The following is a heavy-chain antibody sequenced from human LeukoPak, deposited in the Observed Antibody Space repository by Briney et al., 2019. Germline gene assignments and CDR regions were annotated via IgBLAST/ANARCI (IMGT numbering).Heavy chain of an antibody. CDR1: GCSISSGYY. V-gene: IGHV4-38-2*02. D-gene: IGHD3-22*01. Sequence: SETLSLTCTVSGCSISSGYYWGWIRQSPGKGLEWIGSIYHSGSTYYNPSLKSRVTVSMDTTKNQFSLKLTSVTAADTAVYYCAGKYYYDSSGYFYVDWWGQGTLVTVSS. CDR3: AGKYYYDSSGYFYVDW. CDR2: IYHSGST. J-gene: IGHJ4*02.